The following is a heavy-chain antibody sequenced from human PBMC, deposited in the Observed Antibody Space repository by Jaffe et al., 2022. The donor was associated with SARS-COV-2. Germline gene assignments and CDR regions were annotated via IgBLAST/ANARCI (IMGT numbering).Heavy chain of an antibody. CDR2: IYYSGST. J-gene: IGHJ5*02. CDR3: ARHGTRGYSPNWFDP. CDR1: GGSISSSSYY. V-gene: IGHV4-39*01. D-gene: IGHD5-18*01. Sequence: QLQLQESGPGLVKPSETLSLTCTVSGGSISSSSYYWGWIRQPPGKGLEWIGSIYYSGSTYYNPSLKSRVTISVDTSKNQFSLKLSSVTAADTAVYYCARHGTRGYSPNWFDPWGQGTLVTVSS.